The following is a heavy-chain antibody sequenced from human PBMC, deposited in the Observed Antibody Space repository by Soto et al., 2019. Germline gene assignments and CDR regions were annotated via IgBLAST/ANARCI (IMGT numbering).Heavy chain of an antibody. CDR3: SSCFPQDTTMVSYRSLFFEY. Sequence: GSLRLSCAASGFTFSSYTMNWVRQTPGKGLEWVSSISSSSTYIYYADSVKGRFTISRDNVKTSLHLKMNSLRAEDTAVYNCSSCFPQDTTMVSYRSLFFEYWGQGTLVTVSS. CDR2: ISSSSTYI. CDR1: GFTFSSYT. D-gene: IGHD5-18*01. V-gene: IGHV3-21*04. J-gene: IGHJ4*02.